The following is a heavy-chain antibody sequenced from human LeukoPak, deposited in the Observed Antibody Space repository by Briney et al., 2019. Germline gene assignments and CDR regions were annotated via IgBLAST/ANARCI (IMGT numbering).Heavy chain of an antibody. Sequence: GGSLRLSCAASGFTFSSYAMSWVRQAPGKGLEWVSAISGSGGSTYYADSVKGRFTISRDNSKNTLYLQMNSLRAEDTAVYYCAKSRDECYYYYMDVWGKGTTVTVSS. CDR2: ISGSGGST. CDR3: AKSRDECYYYYMDV. CDR1: GFTFSSYA. V-gene: IGHV3-23*01. D-gene: IGHD3-3*01. J-gene: IGHJ6*03.